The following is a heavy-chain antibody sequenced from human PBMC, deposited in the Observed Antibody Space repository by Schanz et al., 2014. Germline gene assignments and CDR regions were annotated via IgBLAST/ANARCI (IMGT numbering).Heavy chain of an antibody. J-gene: IGHJ4*02. V-gene: IGHV3-21*04. CDR2: ITRQGTT. Sequence: EVQLVESGGGLVKPGGSLRLSCAASGFTFSSYSMNWVRQAPGRGLEWVSGITRQGTTYYADFVKGRFSISRDLSSNTLYLQMNSLRADDSAIYYCAKDHPSSGWPAFDVWGQGTQVTVSS. CDR3: AKDHPSSGWPAFDV. D-gene: IGHD6-19*01. CDR1: GFTFSSYS.